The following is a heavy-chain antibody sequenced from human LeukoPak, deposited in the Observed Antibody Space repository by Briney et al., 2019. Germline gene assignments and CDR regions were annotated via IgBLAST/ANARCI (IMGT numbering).Heavy chain of an antibody. J-gene: IGHJ4*02. CDR1: GYTFTGYY. CDR2: INPNSGAT. Sequence: ASVKVSCKTSGYTFTGYYMHWVRQAPGQGLEWMGWINPNSGATNYAQKFQGRVTMTRDTSISTAYMELSRLRSDDTAVYYCAREAKSNYWDYDFWSGYYTGLDYWGQGTLVTVSS. D-gene: IGHD3-3*01. V-gene: IGHV1-2*02. CDR3: AREAKSNYWDYDFWSGYYTGLDY.